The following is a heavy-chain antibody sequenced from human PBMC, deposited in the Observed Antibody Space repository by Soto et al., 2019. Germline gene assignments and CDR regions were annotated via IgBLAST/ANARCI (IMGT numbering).Heavy chain of an antibody. J-gene: IGHJ4*02. CDR3: ARDGAYPPWGAFDS. CDR1: GFTFSSYA. Sequence: QVQLVESGGGVVQPGRSLRLSCAASGFTFSSYAMHWVRQAPGKGLEWVAVISNDGSNKYYADSVKGRFTTSRDNSKNTLYLQTNSLTAADTAVSYCARDGAYPPWGAFDSWGQRTLVTVSS. CDR2: ISNDGSNK. D-gene: IGHD3-16*01. V-gene: IGHV3-30-3*01.